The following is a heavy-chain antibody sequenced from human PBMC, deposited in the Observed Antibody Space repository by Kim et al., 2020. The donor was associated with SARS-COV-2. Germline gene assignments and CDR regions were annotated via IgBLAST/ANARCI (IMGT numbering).Heavy chain of an antibody. CDR3: SRVGGLGYYSGGSCNDYDR. CDR2: ISSSGSTI. D-gene: IGHD2-15*01. Sequence: GGSLRLSCAASGFTFSDYYMSWIRQAPGKGLEWVSYISSSGSTIYYADSVKGRFTISRDIAKNSLYLQMNSRRAEDTAVYYCSRVGGLGYYSGGSCNDYDRWGQGTLVTVSS. J-gene: IGHJ5*02. CDR1: GFTFSDYY. V-gene: IGHV3-11*01.